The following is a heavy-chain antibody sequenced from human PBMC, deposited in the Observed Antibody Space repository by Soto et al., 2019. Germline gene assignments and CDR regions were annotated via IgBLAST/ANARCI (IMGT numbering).Heavy chain of an antibody. J-gene: IGHJ3*02. CDR3: ARDTEQWLVQRAFDI. CDR2: IYYSGST. D-gene: IGHD6-19*01. Sequence: PSETLSLTCTVSGGSISSYYWSWIRQPPGKGLEWIGYIYYSGSTNYNPSLKSRVTISVDTSKNQFSLKLSSVTAADTAVYYCARDTEQWLVQRAFDIWGQGTMVTVSS. V-gene: IGHV4-59*01. CDR1: GGSISSYY.